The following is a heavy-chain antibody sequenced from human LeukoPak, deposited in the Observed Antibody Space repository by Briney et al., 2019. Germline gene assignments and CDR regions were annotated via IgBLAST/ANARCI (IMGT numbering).Heavy chain of an antibody. J-gene: IGHJ4*02. CDR1: GGSISSSAYY. CDR2: IFYPGST. D-gene: IGHD1/OR15-1a*01. CDR3: ARNIDV. V-gene: IGHV4-39*01. Sequence: SETLSLTCTVSGGSISSSAYYWGWIRRPPGKGLEWIGSIFYPGSTYYKPSLKSRVTISVDTSKNQFSLKLSSVTAADTAVYYCARNIDVWGQGTLVTVSS.